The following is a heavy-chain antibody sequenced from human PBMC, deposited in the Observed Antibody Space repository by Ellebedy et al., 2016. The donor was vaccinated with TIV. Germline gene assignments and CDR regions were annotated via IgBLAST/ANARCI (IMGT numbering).Heavy chain of an antibody. CDR2: LYSDDSP. D-gene: IGHD4-17*01. Sequence: GESLKISCAVSGFTVSNNYMSWVRQAPGRGLEWVSVLYSDDSPYYADSVKGRFIISRDNSKNTLYLQMHSLRAEDTAVYYCARGRPNYGDYPSWGQGTLVTVSS. CDR3: ARGRPNYGDYPS. V-gene: IGHV3-53*01. J-gene: IGHJ5*02. CDR1: GFTVSNNY.